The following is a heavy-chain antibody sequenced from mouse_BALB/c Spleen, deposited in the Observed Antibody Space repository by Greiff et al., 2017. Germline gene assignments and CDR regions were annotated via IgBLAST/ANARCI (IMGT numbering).Heavy chain of an antibody. D-gene: IGHD2-1*01. J-gene: IGHJ4*01. Sequence: QVQLQQSGPELVKPGASVKISCKASGYAFSSSWMNWVKQRPGQGLEWIGRIYPGDGDTNYNGKFKGKATLTADKSSSTAYMQLSSLTSVDSAVYFCYYGNYNYAMDYWGQGTSGTVSS. CDR3: YYGNYNYAMDY. CDR2: IYPGDGDT. CDR1: GYAFSSSW. V-gene: IGHV1-82*01.